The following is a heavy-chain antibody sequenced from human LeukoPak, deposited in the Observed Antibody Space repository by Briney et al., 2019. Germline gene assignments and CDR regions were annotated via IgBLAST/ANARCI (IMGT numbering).Heavy chain of an antibody. CDR3: ARLKTGNYYYGMDV. J-gene: IGHJ6*02. D-gene: IGHD7-27*01. CDR2: IYYSGSA. CDR1: GGSISSSSYY. V-gene: IGHV4-39*01. Sequence: SETLSLTCTVSGGSISSSSYYWGWIRQPPGKGLEWIGGIYYSGSAYYIPSLKGRVTIPVDTSKNQSSLKLSSVTAADTAVYYCARLKTGNYYYGMDVWGQGTTVTASS.